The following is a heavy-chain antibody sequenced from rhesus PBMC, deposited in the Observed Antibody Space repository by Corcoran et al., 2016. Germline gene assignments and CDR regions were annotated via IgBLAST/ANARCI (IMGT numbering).Heavy chain of an antibody. V-gene: IGHV4-173*01. D-gene: IGHD4-4*01. CDR1: GPSIRNTP. Sequence: QLQLQESGPGLVKPSENLSLTFALSGPSIRNTPWVCLRQPPGKGLEWMDRFFGGGRMFGGDGNTDYNPSLKSRVTISTDTSKNQFSLKLSSVTAADTAVYYCARNPPVVATDVEFDYWGQGVLVTVSS. CDR3: ARNPPVVATDVEFDY. J-gene: IGHJ4*01. CDR2: MFGGDGNT.